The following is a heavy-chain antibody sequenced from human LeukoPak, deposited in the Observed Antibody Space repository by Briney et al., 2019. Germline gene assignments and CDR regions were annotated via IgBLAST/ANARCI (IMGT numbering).Heavy chain of an antibody. CDR3: ARGGGYSSGWVGWFDP. D-gene: IGHD6-19*01. J-gene: IGHJ5*02. V-gene: IGHV4-59*01. CDR2: IYYSGST. CDR1: GGSISSYY. Sequence: PSKTLSLTCTVSGGSISSYYWSWIRQPPGKGLEWIGYIYYSGSTNYNPSLRSRVTISVDTSKNQFSLKLSSVTAADTAVYYCARGGGYSSGWVGWFDPWGQGTLVTVSS.